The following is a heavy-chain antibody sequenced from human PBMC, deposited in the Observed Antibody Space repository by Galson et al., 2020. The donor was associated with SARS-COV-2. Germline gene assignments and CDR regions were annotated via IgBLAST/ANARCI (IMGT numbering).Heavy chain of an antibody. CDR3: ARVSDRGSAPTDYYYYYYMDV. J-gene: IGHJ6*03. CDR2: IRSSSSYI. Sequence: GESLKISCAASGFIFSTYNMNWVRQAPGKGLEWVSSIRSSSSYIYYADSVKGRFTISRDNAKNSLYLQMDSLRAEDTAVYYCARVSDRGSAPTDYYYYYYMDVWGIGTTVTISS. D-gene: IGHD3-10*01. CDR1: GFIFSTYN. V-gene: IGHV3-21*06.